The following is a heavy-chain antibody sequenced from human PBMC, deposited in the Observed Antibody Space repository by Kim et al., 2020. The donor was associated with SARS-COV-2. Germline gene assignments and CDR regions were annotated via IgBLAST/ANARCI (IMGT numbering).Heavy chain of an antibody. D-gene: IGHD3-22*01. J-gene: IGHJ4*01. CDR1: GGSLTGYY. V-gene: IGHV4-34*01. CDR3: ARGHPMIVAIITSAFDY. CDR2: ISHSGDV. Sequence: SETLSLTCAVSGGSLTGYYWSWIRQAPGKGMEWIGQISHSGDVDYNSSLKSRVTISVDTSKSQFSLTLNSVTAAATAVYFCARGHPMIVAIITSAFDYWG.